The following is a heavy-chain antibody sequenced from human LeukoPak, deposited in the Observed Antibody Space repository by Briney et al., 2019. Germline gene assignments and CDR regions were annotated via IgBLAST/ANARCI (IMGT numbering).Heavy chain of an antibody. D-gene: IGHD2-2*01. CDR2: INPNSGGT. CDR1: GYTFTGYY. V-gene: IGHV1-2*02. CDR3: ASTILYCSSTSCPKFGAFDI. J-gene: IGHJ3*02. Sequence: ASAKVSCKASGYTFTGYYMHWVRQAPGQGLEWMGWINPNSGGTNYAQKFQGRVTMTRDTSISTAYMELSRLRSDDTAVYYCASTILYCSSTSCPKFGAFDIWGQGTMVTVSS.